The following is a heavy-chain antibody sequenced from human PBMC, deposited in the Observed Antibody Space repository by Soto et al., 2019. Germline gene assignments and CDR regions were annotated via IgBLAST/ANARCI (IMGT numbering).Heavy chain of an antibody. CDR3: ATPGGRDFNAFDV. V-gene: IGHV5-51*01. J-gene: IGHJ3*01. CDR1: GYSFASYW. CDR2: IFPSDSDT. Sequence: PGESLKISCQGSGYSFASYWIGWVRQMHGKDLEWMGIIFPSDSDTRYSPSSQGQVTISADNSISTAYLQWSSLKASDTAIYYCATPGGRDFNAFDVWGQGTMVTVS. D-gene: IGHD2-21*02.